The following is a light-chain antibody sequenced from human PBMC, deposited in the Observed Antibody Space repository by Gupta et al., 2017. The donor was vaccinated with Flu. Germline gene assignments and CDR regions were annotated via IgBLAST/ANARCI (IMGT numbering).Light chain of an antibody. CDR3: QQYGSSPQT. J-gene: IGKJ1*01. V-gene: IGKV3-20*01. Sequence: EIVLTQSPGTLSLSPGERATLSCRAGQSVRRSYLAWYQQKPGQAPRLLIYGASSRATGIPDRFSGSESGTDLTLTISRLEPEDFAVYYCQQYGSSPQTFGQGTKVEVK. CDR2: GAS. CDR1: QSVRRSY.